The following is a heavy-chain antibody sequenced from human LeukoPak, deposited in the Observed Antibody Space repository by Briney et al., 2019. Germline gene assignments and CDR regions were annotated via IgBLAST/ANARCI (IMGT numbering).Heavy chain of an antibody. CDR3: ARDLIGTRGIAAAGIGWFDP. D-gene: IGHD6-13*01. CDR1: GGSISSGGYY. Sequence: PSETLSLTCTVSGGSISSGGYYWSWIRQHPGKGLEWIGDIYYSGSTYYNPSLKSRVTISVDTSKNQFSLKLSSVTAADTAVYYCARDLIGTRGIAAAGIGWFDPWGQGTLVTVSS. J-gene: IGHJ5*02. V-gene: IGHV4-31*03. CDR2: IYYSGST.